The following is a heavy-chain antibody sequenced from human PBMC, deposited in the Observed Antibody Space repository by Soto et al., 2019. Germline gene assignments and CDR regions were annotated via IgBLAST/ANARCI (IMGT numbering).Heavy chain of an antibody. D-gene: IGHD3-16*02. CDR3: ASRYLY. V-gene: IGHV4-30-4*01. CDR2: IDSSGST. Sequence: SETLSLTCTVSGDSISNGDYYWSWIRQPPGRGLELIGYIDSSGSTYYNPSLKSRLTMSVDMSKNQFSLRLTSVTAADTAVYYCASRYLYWGQGLLVTVSS. J-gene: IGHJ4*02. CDR1: GDSISNGDYY.